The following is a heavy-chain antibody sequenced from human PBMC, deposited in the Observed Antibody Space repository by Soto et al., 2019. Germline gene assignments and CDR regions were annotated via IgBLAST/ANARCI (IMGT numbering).Heavy chain of an antibody. D-gene: IGHD4-17*01. CDR1: GFNFRNFN. CDR3: ARDLRGHYGP. CDR2: VSGSSSYI. J-gene: IGHJ3*01. Sequence: PWGSLRLSCEGSGFNFRNFNMIWVRQAPGKGLEWVSSVSGSSSYIYYADSVKGRFTVSRDNANNLVFLQMNGLRPEDTAMYYCARDLRGHYGPWGQGTMVTVSS. V-gene: IGHV3-21*06.